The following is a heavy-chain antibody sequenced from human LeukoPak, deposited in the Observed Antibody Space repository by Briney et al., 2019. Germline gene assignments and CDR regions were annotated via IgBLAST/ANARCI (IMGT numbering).Heavy chain of an antibody. J-gene: IGHJ4*02. Sequence: PGGSLRLSCAASGFTFSSYSMNWVRQAPGKGLEWISYISSGSSTIYYADSVKGRFTISRDNAKNSLYLQMNSLRAEDTAVYYCARRWGSYRSWDYWGQGTLVTVSS. D-gene: IGHD3-16*02. CDR3: ARRWGSYRSWDY. CDR1: GFTFSSYS. V-gene: IGHV3-48*01. CDR2: ISSGSSTI.